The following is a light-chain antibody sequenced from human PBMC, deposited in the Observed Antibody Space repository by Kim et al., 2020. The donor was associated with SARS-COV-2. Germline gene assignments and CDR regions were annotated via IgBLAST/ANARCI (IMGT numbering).Light chain of an antibody. Sequence: SYELTQPLSVSVALGQAARITCGGKNIGSKNVYWYQQKPGQAPVLVIYRDSNRPSGIPERFSGSNSGNTATLTISRAQAGDEADYYCQLWDSSTAYVFGTGTKVTVL. CDR1: NIGSKN. CDR2: RDS. J-gene: IGLJ1*01. V-gene: IGLV3-9*01. CDR3: QLWDSSTAYV.